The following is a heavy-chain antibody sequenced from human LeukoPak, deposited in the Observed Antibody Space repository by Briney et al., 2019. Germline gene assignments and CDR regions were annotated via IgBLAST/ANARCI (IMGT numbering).Heavy chain of an antibody. J-gene: IGHJ2*01. D-gene: IGHD5-18*01. CDR2: IHYSGST. Sequence: SETLSLTCTVSGGSISSYYWSWIRQPPGKGLEWIGYIHYSGSTNYNPSLKSRVTISVDTSKNQFSLKLSSVTAADTAVYYCARHPSLEQLWGWYFDLWGRGTLVTVSS. V-gene: IGHV4-59*08. CDR1: GGSISSYY. CDR3: ARHPSLEQLWGWYFDL.